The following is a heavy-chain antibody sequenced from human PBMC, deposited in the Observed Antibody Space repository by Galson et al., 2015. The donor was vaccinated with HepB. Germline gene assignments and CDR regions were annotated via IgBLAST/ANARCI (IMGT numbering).Heavy chain of an antibody. CDR1: GGSISSYY. V-gene: IGHV4-59*01. CDR2: IYYSGST. Sequence: DTLSLTCTVSGGSISSYYWSWIRQPPGKGLEWIGYIYYSGSTNYNPSLKSRVTISVDTSKNQFSLRLSSVTAADTAVYYRARSHTIYSSSWYWWGQGTLVTVSS. D-gene: IGHD6-13*01. CDR3: ARSHTIYSSSWYW. J-gene: IGHJ4*02.